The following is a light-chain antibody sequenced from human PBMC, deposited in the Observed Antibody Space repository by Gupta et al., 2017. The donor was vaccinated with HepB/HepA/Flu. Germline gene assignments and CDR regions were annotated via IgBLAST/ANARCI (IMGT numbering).Light chain of an antibody. CDR1: NIGRTS. CDR3: QVWDSSSDHPHVV. V-gene: IGLV3-21*03. J-gene: IGLJ2*01. Sequence: SYVLTQPPSVSVAPGNTARITCGGHNIGRTSVHWYQQKPGQAPGLVVYDDSERRSGIPERVSGSNSGNTATLTVSRVGAWEEADYYCQVWDSSSDHPHVVFGGGTKLTVL. CDR2: DDS.